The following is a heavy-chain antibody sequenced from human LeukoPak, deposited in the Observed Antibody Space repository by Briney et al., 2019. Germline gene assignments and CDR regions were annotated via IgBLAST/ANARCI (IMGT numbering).Heavy chain of an antibody. CDR3: ARGARNLWFGEPYYFDY. CDR2: IHTSGST. V-gene: IGHV4-61*02. CDR1: GGSISSGSYY. Sequence: SETLSLTCTVSGGSISSGSYYWSWIRQPAGKGLEWIGRIHTSGSTNYNPSPKSRVTMSVDTSKNQFSLKLSSVTAADTAVYYCARGARNLWFGEPYYFDYWGQGTLVTVSS. D-gene: IGHD3-10*01. J-gene: IGHJ4*02.